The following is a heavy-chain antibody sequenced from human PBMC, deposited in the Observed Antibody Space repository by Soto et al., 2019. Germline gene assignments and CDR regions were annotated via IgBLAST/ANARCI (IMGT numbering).Heavy chain of an antibody. CDR1: GFTFSSDS. CDR3: ARDLHDYVSFRFDP. V-gene: IGHV3-21*01. D-gene: IGHD3-16*01. Sequence: PGGSLRLPCAASGFTFSSDSMNWVRQAPGKGLEWVSSISRSSSYIYYADSVKGRFTISRDNAKNSLYLQMNSLRAEDTAVYYCARDLHDYVSFRFDPWGQGTLVTVSS. J-gene: IGHJ5*02. CDR2: ISRSSSYI.